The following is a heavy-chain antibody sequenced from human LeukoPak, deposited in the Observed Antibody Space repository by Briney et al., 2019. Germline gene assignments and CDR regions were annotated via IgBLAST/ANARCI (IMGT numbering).Heavy chain of an antibody. CDR3: ARGGGSGYYFYY. CDR1: GFTFSSYS. V-gene: IGHV3-21*01. CDR2: ISSSSSYI. D-gene: IGHD3-22*01. Sequence: GGSLRLSCAASGFTFSSYSMNWVRQAPGKGLEWVSSISSSSSYIYYADSVKGRFTISRDNAKNSLYLQMNRLRAEDTAVYYCARGGGSGYYFYYWGQGTLVTVSS. J-gene: IGHJ4*02.